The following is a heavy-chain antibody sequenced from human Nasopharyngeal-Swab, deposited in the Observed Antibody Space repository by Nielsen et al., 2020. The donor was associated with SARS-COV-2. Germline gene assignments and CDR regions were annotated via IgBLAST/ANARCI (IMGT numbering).Heavy chain of an antibody. CDR3: ARQRSSSLRKNWFDP. CDR2: IYPGDSDT. J-gene: IGHJ5*02. Sequence: GESLKIPCKGSGYSFTSYWIGWVRQMPGKGLEWMGIIYPGDSDTRYSPSFQGQVTISADKSISTAYLQWSSLKASDTAMYYCARQRSSSLRKNWFDPWGQGTLVTVSS. V-gene: IGHV5-51*01. CDR1: GYSFTSYW. D-gene: IGHD6-13*01.